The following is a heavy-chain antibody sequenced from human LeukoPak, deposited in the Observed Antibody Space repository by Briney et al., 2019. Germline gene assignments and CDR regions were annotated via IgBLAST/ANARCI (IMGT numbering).Heavy chain of an antibody. CDR2: INYGGNT. Sequence: PSDTLSLRCALYGRAHSEGYWAWLRQPPGQGLQGIGEINYGGNTNYNPSLGGRVTISVDRSNHEFSLKLRSLTAADTAVYYCAKSSTDYGFHHWGQGTLVTVSS. CDR1: GRAHSEGY. CDR3: AKSSTDYGFHH. J-gene: IGHJ1*01. V-gene: IGHV4-34*01. D-gene: IGHD4-17*01.